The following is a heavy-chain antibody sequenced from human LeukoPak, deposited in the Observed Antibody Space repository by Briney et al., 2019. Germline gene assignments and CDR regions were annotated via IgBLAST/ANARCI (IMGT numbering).Heavy chain of an antibody. J-gene: IGHJ4*02. CDR1: GFTVSSNF. V-gene: IGHV3-53*01. Sequence: VGSLRLSCAASGFTVSSNFLRWVRQPTGKGLEWVSDIYSGGRTYYADSVKGRFTISRDNSKYTLYLQMNSLRAEDTAVYYCTRGGGGSFPHYWGQGTLVTVSS. CDR2: IYSGGRT. CDR3: TRGGGGSFPHY. D-gene: IGHD2-21*01.